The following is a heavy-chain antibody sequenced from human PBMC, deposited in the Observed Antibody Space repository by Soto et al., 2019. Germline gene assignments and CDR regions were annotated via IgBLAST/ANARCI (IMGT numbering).Heavy chain of an antibody. CDR3: AKEWGWGSEGRWDLDI. Sequence: EVRLVESGGDLVQPGRSLRLSCAASGFTFADYAMHWVRQVPGEGLEWVSSISWNSGSLAYVDSVKGRFTISRDNAKNXLYLQMNSLSAEDTALYSCAKEWGWGSEGRWDLDIWGQGTMVSVAS. V-gene: IGHV3-9*01. CDR1: GFTFADYA. D-gene: IGHD3-16*01. CDR2: ISWNSGSL. J-gene: IGHJ3*02.